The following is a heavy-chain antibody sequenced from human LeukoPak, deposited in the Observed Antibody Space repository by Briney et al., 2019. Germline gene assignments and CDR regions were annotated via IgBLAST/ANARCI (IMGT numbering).Heavy chain of an antibody. V-gene: IGHV3-74*01. Sequence: GGSLRLSCAASGFTFSSYWMHWVRQAPGKGLVWVSRINSDGSSTSYADSVKGRFTISRDNAKNTLYLQMNSLRAEDTAVYYCASRDDRYSYGTWGQGTLVTVSS. J-gene: IGHJ5*02. D-gene: IGHD5-18*01. CDR3: ASRDDRYSYGT. CDR2: INSDGSST. CDR1: GFTFSSYW.